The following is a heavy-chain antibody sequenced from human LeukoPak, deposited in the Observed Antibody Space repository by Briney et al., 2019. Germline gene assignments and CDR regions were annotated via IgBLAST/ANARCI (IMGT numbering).Heavy chain of an antibody. Sequence: SETLSLTCAVYGGSFSGYYWSWIRQPPGKGLEWIGEINHSGSTNYNPSLKSRVTISVDTSKNQFSLKLSSVTAADTAVYYCARPSFYDSSGYTLDYWGQGTLVTVSS. D-gene: IGHD3-22*01. CDR3: ARPSFYDSSGYTLDY. CDR2: INHSGST. V-gene: IGHV4-34*01. J-gene: IGHJ4*02. CDR1: GGSFSGYY.